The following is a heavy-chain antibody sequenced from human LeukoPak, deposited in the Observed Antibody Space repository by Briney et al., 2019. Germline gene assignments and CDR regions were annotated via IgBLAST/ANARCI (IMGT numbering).Heavy chain of an antibody. V-gene: IGHV3-23*01. CDR2: ISGSGGST. D-gene: IGHD3-22*01. CDR1: GFTFSSYA. CDR3: ARALYYDSSGYALY. Sequence: GGSLRLSCAASGFTFSSYAMSWVRQAPGKGLEWVSAISGSGGSTYYADSVKGRFTISRDNSKNTLYLQMNSLRAEDTAVYYCARALYYDSSGYALYWGQGTLVTVSS. J-gene: IGHJ4*02.